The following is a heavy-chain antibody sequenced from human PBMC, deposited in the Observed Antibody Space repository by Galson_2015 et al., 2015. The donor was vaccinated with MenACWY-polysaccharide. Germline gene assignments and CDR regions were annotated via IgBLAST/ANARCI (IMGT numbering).Heavy chain of an antibody. CDR3: ARTCPPYSRTWYECFDY. J-gene: IGHJ4*03. Sequence: CAISGDSVSSHSAAWNWIRQSPLRGLEWLGRTYYRSKWYHDYPVSVKSRITINPDTSKNQFSLQLNSVTPDDTALYYCARTCPPYSRTWYECFDYWGQGTVVTVSS. CDR1: GDSVSSHSAA. V-gene: IGHV6-1*01. CDR2: TYYRSKWYH. D-gene: IGHD6-13*01.